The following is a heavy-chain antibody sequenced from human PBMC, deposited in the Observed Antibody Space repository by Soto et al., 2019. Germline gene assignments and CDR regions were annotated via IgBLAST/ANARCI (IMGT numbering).Heavy chain of an antibody. J-gene: IGHJ6*02. V-gene: IGHV1-69*13. D-gene: IGHD2-8*01. CDR3: ARSKGWDIVLMVYAKNVRGMDV. Sequence: GASVKVSCKASGGTFSSYAISWVRQAPGQGLEWMGGIIPIFGTANYAQKFQGRVTITADESTSTAYMELSSLRSEDTAVYYCARSKGWDIVLMVYAKNVRGMDVWGQGTTVTVSS. CDR2: IIPIFGTA. CDR1: GGTFSSYA.